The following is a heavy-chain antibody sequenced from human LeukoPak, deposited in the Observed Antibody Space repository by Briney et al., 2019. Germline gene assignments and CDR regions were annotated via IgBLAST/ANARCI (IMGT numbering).Heavy chain of an antibody. CDR2: IYYSGTT. Sequence: SQTLSLTCTVSGGSISSGGYHWSWIRQHPGKGLEWIGYIYYSGTTSYNPSLKSRVTISVDTSKKKFSLKVSSVTVADTAVYYCARDRWGSGSLDYWGQGTLVTVSS. CDR1: GGSISSGGYH. V-gene: IGHV4-31*03. CDR3: ARDRWGSGSLDY. D-gene: IGHD2-21*01. J-gene: IGHJ4*02.